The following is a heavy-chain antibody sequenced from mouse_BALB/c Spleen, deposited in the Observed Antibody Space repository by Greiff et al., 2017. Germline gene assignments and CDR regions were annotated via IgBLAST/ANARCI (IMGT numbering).Heavy chain of an antibody. CDR1: GYNFTSYW. Sequence: VQLQQPGAELVKPGTSVKLSCKASGYNFTSYWINWVKLRPGQGLEWIGDIYPGSGSTNYNEKFKSKATLTVDTSSSTAYMQLSSLASEDSALYYCARNYGNYGGAMDYWGQGTSVTVSS. J-gene: IGHJ4*01. CDR3: ARNYGNYGGAMDY. CDR2: IYPGSGST. D-gene: IGHD2-1*01. V-gene: IGHV1-55*01.